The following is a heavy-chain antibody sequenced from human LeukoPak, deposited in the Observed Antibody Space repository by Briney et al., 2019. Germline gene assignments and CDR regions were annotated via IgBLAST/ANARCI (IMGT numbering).Heavy chain of an antibody. Sequence: SETLSLTCTVSGGSISSGDSYWSWIRQPPGKGLEWIAYIHYSGSTYYTPSLKSRVTISVDTSKNQFSLKLNSVTAADTAVYYCARVVWGGDYHYSMDVWGKGTTVIVSS. D-gene: IGHD7-27*01. V-gene: IGHV4-30-4*08. CDR1: GGSISSGDSY. J-gene: IGHJ6*03. CDR3: ARVVWGGDYHYSMDV. CDR2: IHYSGST.